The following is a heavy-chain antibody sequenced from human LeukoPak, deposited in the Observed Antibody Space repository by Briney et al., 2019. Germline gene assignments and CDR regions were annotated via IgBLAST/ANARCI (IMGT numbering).Heavy chain of an antibody. CDR2: IGSSSTYI. CDR1: GFTFRSYS. V-gene: IGHV3-21*01. D-gene: IGHD3-22*01. Sequence: GGSLRLSCAASGFTFRSYSMNWARQAPGKGLEWVSSIGSSSTYIYYADSVKGRFTISRDNAKSSLYLQMNSLRAEDTAVYYCARDGRSSYYDSSGYLYYFDYWGRGTLVTVSS. J-gene: IGHJ4*02. CDR3: ARDGRSSYYDSSGYLYYFDY.